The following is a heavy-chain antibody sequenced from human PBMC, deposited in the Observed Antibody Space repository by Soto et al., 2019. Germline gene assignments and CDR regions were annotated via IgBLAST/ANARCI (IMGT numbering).Heavy chain of an antibody. CDR3: AREGSYSAYNFAHGIQLWSFDF. CDR2: IFSSGST. V-gene: IGHV4-4*07. D-gene: IGHD5-12*01. Sequence: TSETLSLTCTVAGGSINTFYWSWVRQPAGKGLEWIGRIFSSGSTSFNPSLESRVAMSVDTSKNHFSLNLSSVTAADMAVYYCAREGSYSAYNFAHGIQLWSFDFWGQGALVTVSS. CDR1: GGSINTFY. J-gene: IGHJ4*02.